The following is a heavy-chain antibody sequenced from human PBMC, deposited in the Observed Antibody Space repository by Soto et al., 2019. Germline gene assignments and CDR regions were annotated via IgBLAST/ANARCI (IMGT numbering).Heavy chain of an antibody. CDR3: ARGEQHVIRGVAFAS. D-gene: IGHD3-10*01. Sequence: QVQLVQSGAEVKKPGSSVKVSCMASGDSFSNYAISWVRQAPGQGLEWMGGIIPRFATTNYAQKFQGRVTITADESTTTAYMELSSLTSDDTAVYYCARGEQHVIRGVAFASWGQGTLVTVSP. CDR1: GDSFSNYA. CDR2: IIPRFATT. V-gene: IGHV1-69*01. J-gene: IGHJ5*02.